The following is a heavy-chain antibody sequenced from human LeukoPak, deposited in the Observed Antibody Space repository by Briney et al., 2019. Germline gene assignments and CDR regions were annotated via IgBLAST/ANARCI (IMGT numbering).Heavy chain of an antibody. CDR3: AKDVKTLDAFDI. Sequence: GGSLRLSCAASGFTFSSYAMSWVRQAPGKGLEWVSGISGSGGTTYYADSVKGRFTITRDNSRNTVYLQMNSLRAEDTAVYYCAKDVKTLDAFDIWGRGTMVAVSS. V-gene: IGHV3-23*01. CDR1: GFTFSSYA. CDR2: ISGSGGTT. J-gene: IGHJ3*02.